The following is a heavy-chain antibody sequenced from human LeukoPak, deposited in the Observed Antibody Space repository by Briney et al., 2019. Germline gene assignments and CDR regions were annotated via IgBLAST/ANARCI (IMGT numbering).Heavy chain of an antibody. D-gene: IGHD2-21*01. CDR2: IWYDGGNK. V-gene: IGHV3-33*01. CDR1: GFIFSNYG. Sequence: PGGSLRLSCEASGFIFSNYGMHWVRQAPGKGLEWVAVIWYDGGNKDYADSVKGRFTISRDNSKNTVYLQMNSLRAEDTAVYYCARSYFSDSLFDYWGQGTLVTVSS. J-gene: IGHJ4*02. CDR3: ARSYFSDSLFDY.